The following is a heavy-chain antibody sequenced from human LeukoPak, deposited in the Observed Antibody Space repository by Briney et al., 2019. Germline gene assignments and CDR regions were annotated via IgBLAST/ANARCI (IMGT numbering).Heavy chain of an antibody. D-gene: IGHD6-13*01. V-gene: IGHV3-30-3*01. Sequence: GGSLRLSCAASGFTFSSYPMHWVRQAPGKGLEWVAVISNDGNDKHNADSVKGRFTISRDNPKNTLYLQMNSLRAEDTAMYYCARDLTIAAANYYFDNWGQGTLVTVSS. CDR1: GFTFSSYP. CDR2: ISNDGNDK. J-gene: IGHJ4*02. CDR3: ARDLTIAAANYYFDN.